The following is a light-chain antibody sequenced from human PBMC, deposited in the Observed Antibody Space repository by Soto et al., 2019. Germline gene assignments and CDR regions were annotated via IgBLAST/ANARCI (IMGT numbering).Light chain of an antibody. V-gene: IGKV3D-15*01. Sequence: EIVMTQSPATLSVSPGERATLSCRASQSVSTRLAWYQQKPGQAPRLLIYGASTRATGIPARLSGSGSGTEFTLPISSLQSEDFAVYHCQQYNNWPPEYTFGQGTKLEIK. CDR3: QQYNNWPPEYT. J-gene: IGKJ2*01. CDR1: QSVSTR. CDR2: GAS.